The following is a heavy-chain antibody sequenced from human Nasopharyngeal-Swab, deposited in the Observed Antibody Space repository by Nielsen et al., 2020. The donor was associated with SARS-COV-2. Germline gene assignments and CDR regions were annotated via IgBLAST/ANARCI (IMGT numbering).Heavy chain of an antibody. Sequence: GGSLRLSCAASGFTFSSYGMHWVRQAPGKGLEWVAVISYDGSNKYYADSVKGRFTISRDNSKNTLYLQMNSLRAEDTAVYYCAKALAAMDDYYYCGMDVWGQGTTVTVSS. CDR2: ISYDGSNK. D-gene: IGHD5-18*01. J-gene: IGHJ6*02. V-gene: IGHV3-30*18. CDR1: GFTFSSYG. CDR3: AKALAAMDDYYYCGMDV.